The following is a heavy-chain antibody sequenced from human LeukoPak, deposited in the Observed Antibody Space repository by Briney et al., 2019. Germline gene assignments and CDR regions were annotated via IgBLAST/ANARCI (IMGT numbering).Heavy chain of an antibody. CDR2: IYTSGTT. D-gene: IGHD2-2*01. V-gene: IGHV4-4*09. Sequence: PSETLSLTCTVSGGSISSYYWSWIRQPPGKGLECIGYIYTSGTTHYNPSLESRVTISVDTSKNQFSLKLSSVTAADTAVYYCARGRADVVPFDYWGQGTLVTVSS. CDR1: GGSISSYY. CDR3: ARGRADVVPFDY. J-gene: IGHJ4*02.